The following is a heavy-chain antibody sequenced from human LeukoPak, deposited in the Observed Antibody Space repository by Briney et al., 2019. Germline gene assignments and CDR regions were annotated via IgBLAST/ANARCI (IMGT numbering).Heavy chain of an antibody. Sequence: SETLSLTCTVSGGSTSCYYCCWLRQPAGKLLMLVGRIYTSGSTNYNPSLKSRVTMSVDTSKNQLYLKLSCVTAADTAVYYCARDRVCPDNYYYYGMDVWGQGTTVTVSS. CDR1: GGSTSCYY. CDR2: IYTSGST. CDR3: ARDRVCPDNYYYYGMDV. V-gene: IGHV4-4*07. D-gene: IGHD2-2*01. J-gene: IGHJ6*02.